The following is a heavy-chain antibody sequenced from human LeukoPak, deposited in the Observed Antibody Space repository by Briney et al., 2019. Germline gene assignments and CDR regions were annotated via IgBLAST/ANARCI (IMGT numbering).Heavy chain of an antibody. Sequence: GGSLRLSCAVSGFTFDNYAMSWVRQAPGKGLEWVSAISSSESNTNYADSVKGRFTISRDNSKNTLYLQMNNLRADDTAVYYCARAGYSYGGAGYYGMDVWGQGTTVTVSS. CDR3: ARAGYSYGGAGYYGMDV. D-gene: IGHD5-18*01. V-gene: IGHV3-23*01. J-gene: IGHJ6*02. CDR1: GFTFDNYA. CDR2: ISSSESNT.